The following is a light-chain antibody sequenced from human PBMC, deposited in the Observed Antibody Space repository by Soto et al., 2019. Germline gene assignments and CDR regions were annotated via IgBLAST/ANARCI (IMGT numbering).Light chain of an antibody. V-gene: IGKV1-5*01. CDR1: QSISSW. CDR3: HQYNSYSYT. J-gene: IGKJ2*01. CDR2: DAS. Sequence: DIQMTQSPSTLSASVGDRVTISCRASQSISSWLAWYQQKPGKAPKLLIFDASRLESGVPSRFSGSGSGTEFALAFSGLQPDEFATYYGHQYNSYSYTFGQGTKLEIK.